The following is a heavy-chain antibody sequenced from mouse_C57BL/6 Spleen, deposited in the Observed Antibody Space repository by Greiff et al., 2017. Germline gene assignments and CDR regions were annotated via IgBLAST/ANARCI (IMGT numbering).Heavy chain of an antibody. CDR2: ISNGGGST. CDR1: GFTFSDYY. Sequence: EVQRVESGGGLVQPGGSLKLSCAASGFTFSDYYMYWVRQTPEKRLEWVAYISNGGGSTYYPDTVKGRFTISRDNAKNTLYLQMSRLKSEDTAMYYCARDDGDYWGQGTTLTVSS. J-gene: IGHJ2*01. V-gene: IGHV5-12*01. CDR3: ARDDGDY. D-gene: IGHD2-12*01.